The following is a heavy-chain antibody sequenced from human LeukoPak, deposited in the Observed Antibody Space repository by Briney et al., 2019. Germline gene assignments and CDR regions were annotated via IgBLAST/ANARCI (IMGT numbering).Heavy chain of an antibody. J-gene: IGHJ5*02. CDR1: GGSISSSSYY. Sequence: PSETLSLTCTVSGGSISSSSYYWGWIRQPPGKGLEWIGNIYYSGSTYYNPSLKSRVTISLDTSKNQFSLKLSSVTAADTAVYYCVRGDDRLYSWLDPWGPGTLGTVSS. CDR2: IYYSGST. D-gene: IGHD3-22*01. CDR3: VRGDDRLYSWLDP. V-gene: IGHV4-39*07.